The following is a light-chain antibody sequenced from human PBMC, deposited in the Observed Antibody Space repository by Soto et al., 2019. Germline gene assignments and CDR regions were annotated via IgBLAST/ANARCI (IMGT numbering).Light chain of an antibody. CDR1: QSISSY. V-gene: IGKV1-39*01. Sequence: DIQLTQSPSSLSASVGDRVTITCRASQSISSYLNWYQQKPGKAPNLLIYGASSLHSGVPSRFSGSGSGTDFTLTISSLQPDDFATYYCQQSYSTPVTFGGGTKVDIK. J-gene: IGKJ4*01. CDR3: QQSYSTPVT. CDR2: GAS.